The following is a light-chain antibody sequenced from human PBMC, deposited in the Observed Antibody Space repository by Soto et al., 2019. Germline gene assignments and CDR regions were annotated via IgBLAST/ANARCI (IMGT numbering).Light chain of an antibody. CDR3: QQYNNWPPYT. CDR1: QSVSTN. J-gene: IGKJ2*01. V-gene: IGKV3-15*01. Sequence: EVLMTQSPATLSVSPGERATLSCRASQSVSTNLAWYQQKPGQPPRLLIYGASTRATGIPARFSGSGSGTEFTLTISSLQSEDVSIDYCQQYNNWPPYTFGQGTKLEIK. CDR2: GAS.